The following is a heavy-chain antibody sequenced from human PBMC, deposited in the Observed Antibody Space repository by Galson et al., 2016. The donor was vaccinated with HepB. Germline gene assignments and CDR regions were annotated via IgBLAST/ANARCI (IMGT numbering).Heavy chain of an antibody. V-gene: IGHV1-69*06. J-gene: IGHJ4*02. CDR1: GGTFSSYA. D-gene: IGHD6-13*01. CDR2: IIPIFGTA. Sequence: SVKVSCKASGGTFSSYAISWVRQAPGQGLEWMGGIIPIFGTANYAQKFQGRVTITADKSMSTAYMELSSLRSEDTAVYYCARTTSSSWYRKWYYFDYWGQGTLVTVSS. CDR3: ARTTSSSWYRKWYYFDY.